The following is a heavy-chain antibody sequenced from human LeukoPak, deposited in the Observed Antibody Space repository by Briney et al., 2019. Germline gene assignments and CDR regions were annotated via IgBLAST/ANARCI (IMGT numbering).Heavy chain of an antibody. CDR3: ARVTVGSTRGFDY. CDR1: GYSISSGYY. D-gene: IGHD1-26*01. J-gene: IGHJ4*02. Sequence: SSETLSLTCTVSGYSISSGYYWGWIRQPPGKGLEWIGSIYHSGNTYYNPSLKSRVTMSVDTSNNQFSLKLSSVTAADTAVYYCARVTVGSTRGFDYWGQGTLVTVSS. CDR2: IYHSGNT. V-gene: IGHV4-38-2*02.